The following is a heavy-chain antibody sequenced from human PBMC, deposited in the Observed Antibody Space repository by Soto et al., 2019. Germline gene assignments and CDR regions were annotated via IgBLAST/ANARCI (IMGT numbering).Heavy chain of an antibody. Sequence: GGSLRLSCAASGFTFSSYGMHWVRQAPGKGLEWVAVIWYDGSNKYYADSVKGRFTISRDNSKNTLYLQMNSLRAEDTAVYYCARDRGHGGSFDYWGQGTLVTVSS. D-gene: IGHD3-10*01. CDR2: IWYDGSNK. CDR3: ARDRGHGGSFDY. J-gene: IGHJ4*02. CDR1: GFTFSSYG. V-gene: IGHV3-33*01.